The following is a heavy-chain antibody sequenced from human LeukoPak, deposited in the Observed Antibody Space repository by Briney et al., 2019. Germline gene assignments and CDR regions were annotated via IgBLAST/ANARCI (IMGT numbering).Heavy chain of an antibody. V-gene: IGHV4-39*07. CDR1: GGSISSSSYY. D-gene: IGHD5-24*01. J-gene: IGHJ2*01. CDR2: IYYSGST. CDR3: ARAPPLWMATITLGWYFDL. Sequence: PSETLSLTCTVSGGSISSSSYYWGWIRQPPGKGLEWIGSIYYSGSTYYNPSLKSRVTISVDTSKNQFSLKLSSVAAADTAVYYCARAPPLWMATITLGWYFDLWGRGTLVTVSS.